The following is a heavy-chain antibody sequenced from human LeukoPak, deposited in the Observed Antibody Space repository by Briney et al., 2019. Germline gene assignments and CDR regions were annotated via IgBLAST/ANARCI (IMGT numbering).Heavy chain of an antibody. J-gene: IGHJ6*02. CDR3: AKDHLEGTKWDYYYYGMDV. CDR2: ISCDGSSD. V-gene: IGHV3-30*18. D-gene: IGHD1-7*01. CDR1: GFSFSSYG. Sequence: GGSLRLSCAASGFSFSSYGMHWVRQAPGKGLDWVAAISCDGSSDYPADSVKGRFTISRDNSKNALYLQMDGLRPDDTAVYFCAKDHLEGTKWDYYYYGMDVWGQGTTVTVSS.